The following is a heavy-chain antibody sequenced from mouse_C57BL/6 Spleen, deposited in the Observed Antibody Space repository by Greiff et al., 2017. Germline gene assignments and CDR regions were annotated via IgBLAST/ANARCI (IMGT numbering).Heavy chain of an antibody. J-gene: IGHJ3*01. D-gene: IGHD1-1*01. Sequence: VQLQQSGAELARPGASVKLSCKASGYTFTSYGIRWVKQRTGQGLEWIGEIYPRSGNTYYNEKFKGKATLTEDKSSSTAYMELRSLTSDEASVYFSARYGRSDCYSWFAVWGQGTLVTVSA. V-gene: IGHV1-81*01. CDR1: GYTFTSYG. CDR3: ARYGRSDCYSWFAV. CDR2: IYPRSGNT.